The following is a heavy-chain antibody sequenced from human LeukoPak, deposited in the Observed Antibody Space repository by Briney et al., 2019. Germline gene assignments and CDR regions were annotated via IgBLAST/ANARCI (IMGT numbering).Heavy chain of an antibody. J-gene: IGHJ4*02. CDR2: IYYSGST. V-gene: IGHV4-59*08. D-gene: IGHD6-13*01. CDR3: ARGGSSWYVSPSFDY. CDR1: GGSISSYY. Sequence: SETLSLTCTVSGGSISSYYWSWIRQPPGKGLEWIGYIYYSGSTNYNPSLKSRVTISVDTSKNQFSLKLSSVTAADTAVYYCARGGSSWYVSPSFDYWGQGTLVTVSS.